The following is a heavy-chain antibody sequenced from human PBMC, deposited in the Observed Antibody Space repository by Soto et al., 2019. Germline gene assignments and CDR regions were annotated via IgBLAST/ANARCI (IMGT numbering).Heavy chain of an antibody. CDR2: IIPIFGTA. D-gene: IGHD6-6*01. V-gene: IGHV1-69*06. Sequence: GASVKVSCKASGGTFSSYAISWVRQAPGQGLEWMGGIIPIFGTANYAQKFQGRVTITADKSTSTAYMELSSLRSEDTAVYYCARKGGQLVPAYYYYGMDVWGQGTTVTVSS. J-gene: IGHJ6*02. CDR3: ARKGGQLVPAYYYYGMDV. CDR1: GGTFSSYA.